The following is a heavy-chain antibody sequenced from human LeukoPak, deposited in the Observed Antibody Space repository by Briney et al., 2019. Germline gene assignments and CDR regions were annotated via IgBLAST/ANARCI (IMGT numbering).Heavy chain of an antibody. CDR2: IIPIFGTA. V-gene: IGHV1-69*13. D-gene: IGHD2-2*02. CDR1: GGTFISYA. Sequence: GASVKVSCKASGGTFISYAISWVRQAPGQGLEWMGGIIPIFGTANYAQKFQGRVTITADESTSTAYMELSSLRSEDTAVYYCATCARNFYCYRFDYWGQGTLVTVSS. CDR3: ATCARNFYCYRFDY. J-gene: IGHJ4*02.